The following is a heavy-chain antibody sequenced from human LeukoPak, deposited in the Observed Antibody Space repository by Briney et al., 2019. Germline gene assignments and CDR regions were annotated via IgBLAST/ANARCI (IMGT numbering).Heavy chain of an antibody. CDR3: AKGGDYYEISGYYEFDY. CDR2: IRNDGSNK. Sequence: GGSLRLSCAASGFTFSNYGMHWVRQASGKGLEWVAFIRNDGSNKYYADSVKGRFSISRDNSKKTLYLQMNSLRAEDTAVYYCAKGGDYYEISGYYEFDYWGQGTLVSASS. D-gene: IGHD3-22*01. CDR1: GFTFSNYG. J-gene: IGHJ4*02. V-gene: IGHV3-30*02.